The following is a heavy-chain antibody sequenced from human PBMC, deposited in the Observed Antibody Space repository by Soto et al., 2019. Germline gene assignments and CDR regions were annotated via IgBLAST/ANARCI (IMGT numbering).Heavy chain of an antibody. CDR2: ISWDSATL. CDR1: GFTFSDHA. V-gene: IGHV3-9*01. D-gene: IGHD3-3*01. J-gene: IGHJ6*02. CDR3: GVWSVPRGGSYAYYGMDV. Sequence: EVQLVESGGDLVQPGGSLRLSCAASGFTFSDHAMHWVRQVPGRGLEWVSGISWDSATLDYGDSVKGRFTISRDNAKNSLYLQMNSLRPEDTAFYCGGVWSVPRGGSYAYYGMDVWGQGTTVTVSS.